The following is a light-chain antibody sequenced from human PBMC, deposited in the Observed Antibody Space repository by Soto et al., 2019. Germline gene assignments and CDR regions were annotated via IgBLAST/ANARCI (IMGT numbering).Light chain of an antibody. V-gene: IGLV1-51*01. J-gene: IGLJ1*01. CDR1: SSNIGNNY. CDR3: GTWDSSLSAGV. CDR2: DNN. Sequence: QSVLTQPPSVSAAPVQKVTISCSGSSSNIGNNYVSWYQQLPGTAPKLLIYDNNKRPSGIPDRFSGSKSGTSATLGITGLQTGDEADYYCGTWDSSLSAGVFGTGTNLTVL.